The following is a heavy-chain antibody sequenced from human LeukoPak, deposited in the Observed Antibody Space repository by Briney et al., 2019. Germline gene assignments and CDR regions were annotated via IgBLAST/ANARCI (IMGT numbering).Heavy chain of an antibody. Sequence: PGGSLRLSCAASGFTFSSYAMHWVRQAPGKGLEWVGIISNDGSDQYYGDSVKGRFTISRDNSKSMLYLQMNSLTAEDTAVYYCAKELDGTYFFDYWGQGTLVTVSS. J-gene: IGHJ4*02. CDR3: AKELDGTYFFDY. CDR1: GFTFSSYA. V-gene: IGHV3-30*04. CDR2: ISNDGSDQ. D-gene: IGHD1-26*01.